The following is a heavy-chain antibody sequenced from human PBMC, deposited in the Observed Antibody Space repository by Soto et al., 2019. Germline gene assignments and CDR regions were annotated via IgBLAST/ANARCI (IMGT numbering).Heavy chain of an antibody. CDR1: GGSISSSSYY. Sequence: SETLSLTCTGSGGSISSSSYYWGWIRQPPGKGLEWIGSIYYSGSTYYNPSLKSRVTISVDTSKNQFSLKLSSVTAADTAVYYCARSYYYDSSGYPCYYYYGMDVWGQGTTVTVSS. J-gene: IGHJ6*02. CDR3: ARSYYYDSSGYPCYYYYGMDV. D-gene: IGHD3-22*01. V-gene: IGHV4-39*01. CDR2: IYYSGST.